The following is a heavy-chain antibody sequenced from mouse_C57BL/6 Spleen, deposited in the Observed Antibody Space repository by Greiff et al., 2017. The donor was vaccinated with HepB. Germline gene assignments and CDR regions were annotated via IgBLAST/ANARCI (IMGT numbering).Heavy chain of an antibody. CDR2: SNPSTGGT. J-gene: IGHJ2*01. Sequence: VQLQQSGPELVKPGASVKISCKASGYSFTGYYMNWVKQSPEKSLEWIGESNPSTGGTTYNQKFKAKATLTVDKSSSTAYMQLKSLTSEDSAVYNCARDRRGYWGQGTTLTGSS. D-gene: IGHD3-2*01. CDR1: GYSFTGYY. CDR3: ARDRRGY. V-gene: IGHV1-42*01.